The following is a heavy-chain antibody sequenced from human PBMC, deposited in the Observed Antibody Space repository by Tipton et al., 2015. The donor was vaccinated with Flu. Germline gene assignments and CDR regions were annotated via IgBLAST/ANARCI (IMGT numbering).Heavy chain of an antibody. J-gene: IGHJ5*02. CDR1: GGSISSSSYY. Sequence: TLSLTCTVSGGSISSSSYYWGWIRQPPGKGLEWIGSIYYSGSTYYNPSLKSRVTISVDTSKNQFSLKLSSVTAADTAVYYCAPEGRYYDFWSGPFDPWGQGTLVTVSS. CDR3: APEGRYYDFWSGPFDP. D-gene: IGHD3-3*01. CDR2: IYYSGST. V-gene: IGHV4-39*01.